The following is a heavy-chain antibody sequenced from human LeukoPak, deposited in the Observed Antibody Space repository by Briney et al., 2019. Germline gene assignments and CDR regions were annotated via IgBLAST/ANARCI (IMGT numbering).Heavy chain of an antibody. V-gene: IGHV3-9*03. CDR3: ARGDYDLVLFEY. CDR1: GFTFDDYA. CDR2: ISWNSGSI. D-gene: IGHD5-12*01. Sequence: PGGSLRLSCAASGFTFDDYAMHWVRHAPGKGLEWVSGISWNSGSIGYADSVKGRFTISRDNAKNSLYLQMNTLRAEDMAFYYCARGDYDLVLFEYWGQGTLVTVSS. J-gene: IGHJ4*02.